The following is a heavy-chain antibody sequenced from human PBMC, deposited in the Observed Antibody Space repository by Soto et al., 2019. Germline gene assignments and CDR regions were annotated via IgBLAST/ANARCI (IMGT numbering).Heavy chain of an antibody. CDR2: IIPILGIA. CDR1: GGTFSSYT. J-gene: IGHJ4*02. CDR3: ARDRLYYYDSSGYYYL. Sequence: QVQLVQSGAEVKKPGSSVKVSCKASGGTFSSYTISWVRQAPGQGLEWMGRIIPILGIANYAQKFQGRVTITADKSTSTAYMELSSLRSEDTAMYYCARDRLYYYDSSGYYYLWGQGTLVTVSS. D-gene: IGHD3-22*01. V-gene: IGHV1-69*08.